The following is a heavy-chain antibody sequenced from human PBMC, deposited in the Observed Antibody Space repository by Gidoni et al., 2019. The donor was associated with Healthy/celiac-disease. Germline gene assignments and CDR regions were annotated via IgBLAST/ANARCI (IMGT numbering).Heavy chain of an antibody. Sequence: QLQLQESGPGLVKPSETLSLTCTVPGGSISSSSYYWGWIRQPPGKGLEWIGSIYYSGSTYYNPSLKSRVTISVDTSKNQFSLKLSSVTAADTAVYYCARLRYFDRTIDYWGQGTLVTVSS. J-gene: IGHJ4*02. CDR1: GGSISSSSYY. CDR2: IYYSGST. D-gene: IGHD3-9*01. V-gene: IGHV4-39*07. CDR3: ARLRYFDRTIDY.